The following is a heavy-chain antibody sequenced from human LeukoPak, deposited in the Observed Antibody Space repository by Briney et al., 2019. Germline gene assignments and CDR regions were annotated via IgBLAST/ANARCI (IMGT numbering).Heavy chain of an antibody. D-gene: IGHD6-13*01. V-gene: IGHV1-2*02. J-gene: IGHJ4*02. Sequence: ASVKVSCKASGYTFTGYYMHWVRQAPGQRLEWMGWIKPKSAGTNYAQKFQGRVTMTRATSISTAYMELSRLRSDDTAVYYCARKHREQQMVQWGQGTLVTVSS. CDR3: ARKHREQQMVQ. CDR1: GYTFTGYY. CDR2: IKPKSAGT.